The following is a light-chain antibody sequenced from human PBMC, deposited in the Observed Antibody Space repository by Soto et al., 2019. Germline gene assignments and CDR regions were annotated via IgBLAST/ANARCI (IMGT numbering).Light chain of an antibody. CDR2: GAS. V-gene: IGKV3-20*01. Sequence: EIVKTQSPGTLTLSPGETATLSCRASQSVSSNYVAWFHQKPGQAPRLLIYGASSRATGVPDRFSASGSGTDFTLTISRLEPEDFAVYYCQQYGRSPFTFGPGTKVDI. J-gene: IGKJ3*01. CDR1: QSVSSNY. CDR3: QQYGRSPFT.